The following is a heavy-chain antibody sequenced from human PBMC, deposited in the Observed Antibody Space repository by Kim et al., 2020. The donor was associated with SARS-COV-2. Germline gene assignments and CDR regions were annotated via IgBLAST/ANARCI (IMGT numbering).Heavy chain of an antibody. CDR2: IWYGGSTT. Sequence: GGSLRLSCAASGFTFSSYGMHWVRQAPGKGLEWVAVIWYGGSTTYYADSVKGRFTISRDNSKNTLYLQMNSLRAEDTAVYYCARGREVGYCSSTSCFYY. V-gene: IGHV3-33*01. CDR1: GFTFSSYG. J-gene: IGHJ6*01. D-gene: IGHD2-2*01. CDR3: ARGREVGYCSSTSCFYY.